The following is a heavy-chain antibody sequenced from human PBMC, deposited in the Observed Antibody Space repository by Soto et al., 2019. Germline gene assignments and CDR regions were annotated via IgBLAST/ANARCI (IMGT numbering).Heavy chain of an antibody. CDR3: ARGDDILTGYSQKKLDY. CDR1: GFTFSSYG. CDR2: IWYDGSNK. D-gene: IGHD3-9*01. Sequence: SLRLSCAASGFTFSSYGMHWVRQAPGKGLEWVAVIWYDGSNKYYADSVKGRFTISRDNSKNTLYLQMNSLRAEDTAVYYCARGDDILTGYSQKKLDYWGQGTLVTVSS. J-gene: IGHJ4*02. V-gene: IGHV3-33*01.